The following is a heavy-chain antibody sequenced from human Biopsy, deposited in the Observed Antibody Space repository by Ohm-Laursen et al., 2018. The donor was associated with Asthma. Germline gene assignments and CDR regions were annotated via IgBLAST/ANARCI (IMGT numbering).Heavy chain of an antibody. J-gene: IGHJ6*02. V-gene: IGHV1-69*13. D-gene: IGHD6-19*01. CDR2: IMTVCGTT. CDR3: ARCQVGYSSGWSLLLKKIYYSGMDV. Sequence: SVKVPCKAPGGTFSNFAISWVRQAPGQGLEWLGGIMTVCGTTNYAQKFQGRVTITADESTSTAYMEVTSLRSEDTAIYYCARCQVGYSSGWSLLLKKIYYSGMDVWGQGTAVTVSS. CDR1: GGTFSNFA.